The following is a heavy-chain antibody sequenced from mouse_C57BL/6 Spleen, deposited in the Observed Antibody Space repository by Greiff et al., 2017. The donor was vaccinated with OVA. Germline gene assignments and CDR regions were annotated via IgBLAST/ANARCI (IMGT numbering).Heavy chain of an antibody. CDR3: ARDYGYDGD. CDR2: IYPGSGST. V-gene: IGHV1-55*01. J-gene: IGHJ2*01. CDR1: GYTFTSYW. D-gene: IGHD2-2*01. Sequence: QVHVKQPGAELVKPGASVKMSCKASGYTFTSYWITWVKQRPGQGLEWIGDIYPGSGSTNYNEKFKSKATLTVDTSSSTAYMQLSSLTSEDSAVYYCARDYGYDGDWGQGTTLTVSS.